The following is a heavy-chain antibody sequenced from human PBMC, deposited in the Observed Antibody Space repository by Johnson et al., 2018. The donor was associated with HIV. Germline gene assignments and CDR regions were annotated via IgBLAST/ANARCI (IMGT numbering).Heavy chain of an antibody. CDR1: GFTFSSYW. V-gene: IGHV3-7*03. Sequence: VLLVESGGGLVQPGGSLRLSCAASGFTFSSYWMSWVRQAPGKGLEWVANIKQDGSEKYYVDSVKGRLTISRDNAKNSLYLQMNSLRAEDTAVYYCATFGGGSFHAFDIWGQGTMVTVSS. CDR2: IKQDGSEK. CDR3: ATFGGGSFHAFDI. D-gene: IGHD1-26*01. J-gene: IGHJ3*02.